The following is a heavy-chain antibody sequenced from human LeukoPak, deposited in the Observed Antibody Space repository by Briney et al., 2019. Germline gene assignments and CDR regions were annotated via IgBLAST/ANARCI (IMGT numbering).Heavy chain of an antibody. Sequence: ASVKVSCKASGGTFSSYSITWVRQAPGQGLEWMGRIIPTLGIANYAQKFQGRVTITADKSTSTAYMELSSLRSEDTAVYYCAGEEERGVTVAGNGFDYWGQGALVPVSS. CDR3: AGEEERGVTVAGNGFDY. CDR2: IIPTLGIA. V-gene: IGHV1-69*04. J-gene: IGHJ4*02. D-gene: IGHD6-19*01. CDR1: GGTFSSYS.